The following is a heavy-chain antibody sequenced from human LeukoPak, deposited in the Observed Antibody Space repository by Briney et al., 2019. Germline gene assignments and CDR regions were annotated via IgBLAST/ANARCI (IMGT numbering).Heavy chain of an antibody. Sequence: SGGSLRLSCAASGLNFRAYGMSWVRQAPGKGLEWVSTISGSGDSTYHADSVKGRFTISRDNSKNTLSLQMNGLRAEDTALYFCARDYFGSGTYYPYQYYGMDVWGQGTTVTVSS. D-gene: IGHD3-10*01. V-gene: IGHV3-23*01. J-gene: IGHJ6*02. CDR3: ARDYFGSGTYYPYQYYGMDV. CDR1: GLNFRAYG. CDR2: ISGSGDST.